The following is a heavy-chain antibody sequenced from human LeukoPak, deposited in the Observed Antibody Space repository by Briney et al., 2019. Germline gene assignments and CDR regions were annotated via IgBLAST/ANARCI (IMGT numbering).Heavy chain of an antibody. V-gene: IGHV4-34*01. Sequence: SETLSLTCAVSGGSFSGYYWTWIRQTPEKGLEWIGEMNPSGSTNYNPSLKSRGTISVATSKNQFPLELSSVTAADTAVYYCAKSRQDVTMIVVMTAVSYYLDVWGKGTTVTVS. CDR3: AKSRQDVTMIVVMTAVSYYLDV. D-gene: IGHD3-22*01. J-gene: IGHJ6*03. CDR1: GGSFSGYY. CDR2: MNPSGST.